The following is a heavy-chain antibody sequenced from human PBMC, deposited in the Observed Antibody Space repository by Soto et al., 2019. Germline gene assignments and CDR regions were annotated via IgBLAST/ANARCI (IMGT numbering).Heavy chain of an antibody. CDR1: GFTFSSYA. D-gene: IGHD3-3*01. Sequence: ESGGGLVQPGGSLRLSCAASGFTFSSYALNWVRQAPGKGLEWVSVMSGSGDNTYYADSVKGRFTISRDNSKNTLYLQMNSLRAEDTAVYYCAKDLGTDDFWSAYYTYYYMDVWGKGTTVTVSS. CDR3: AKDLGTDDFWSAYYTYYYMDV. CDR2: MSGSGDNT. V-gene: IGHV3-23*01. J-gene: IGHJ6*03.